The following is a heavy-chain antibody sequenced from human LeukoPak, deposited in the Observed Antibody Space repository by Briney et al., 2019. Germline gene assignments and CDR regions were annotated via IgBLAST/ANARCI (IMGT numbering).Heavy chain of an antibody. D-gene: IGHD2-2*01. CDR1: EFTFSSYG. CDR2: IRYDGSNN. CDR3: ASLIVVVPAAPSWFDP. Sequence: GGSLRLSCAASEFTFSSYGMHWVRQAPGKGLEWVAFIRYDGSNNYYADSVKGRFTISRDNSKNTLYLQMNSLRAEDTAVYYCASLIVVVPAAPSWFDPWGQGTLVTVSS. J-gene: IGHJ5*02. V-gene: IGHV3-30*02.